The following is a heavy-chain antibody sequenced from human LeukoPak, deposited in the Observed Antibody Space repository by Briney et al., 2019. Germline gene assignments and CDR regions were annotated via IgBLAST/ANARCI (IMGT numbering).Heavy chain of an antibody. V-gene: IGHV3-23*01. Sequence: QTGGSLRLSCAVTGFTFSSYVMSWVRQAPGKGLEWVSSISGSGGSTYYADSVKGRFTISRDNSKKTLYLQMNSLRADDTAVYYCASWVPDRGFDYWGQGTLVAVSS. CDR3: ASWVPDRGFDY. D-gene: IGHD3-10*01. CDR2: ISGSGGST. J-gene: IGHJ4*02. CDR1: GFTFSSYV.